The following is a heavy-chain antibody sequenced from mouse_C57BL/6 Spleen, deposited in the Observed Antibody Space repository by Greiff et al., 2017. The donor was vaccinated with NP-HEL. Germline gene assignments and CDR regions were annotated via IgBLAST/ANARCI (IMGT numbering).Heavy chain of an antibody. V-gene: IGHV10-1*01. Sequence: VQLKESGGGLVQPKGSLKLSCAASGFSFNTYAMNWVRQAPGKGLEWVARIRSKSNNYATYYADSVKDRFTISRDDSESMLYLQMNNLKTEDTAMYYCVRHGDYWAMDYWGQGTSVTVSS. CDR1: GFSFNTYA. CDR2: IRSKSNNYAT. CDR3: VRHGDYWAMDY. J-gene: IGHJ4*01.